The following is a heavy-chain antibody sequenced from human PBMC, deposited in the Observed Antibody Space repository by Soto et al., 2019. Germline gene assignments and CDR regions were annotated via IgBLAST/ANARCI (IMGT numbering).Heavy chain of an antibody. Sequence: SETLALTCTVSGGSVTNSSYYWGWIRQSPGKGLEWIGSVYYRGRSYSKSSVKSRVTISVDTSRNRFSLSLNSVTASDTAVYFCVSQRTTVPTQAYFDYWGPGALVTVSS. CDR3: VSQRTTVPTQAYFDY. CDR1: GGSVTNSSYY. D-gene: IGHD4-17*01. V-gene: IGHV4-39*01. J-gene: IGHJ4*02. CDR2: VYYRGRS.